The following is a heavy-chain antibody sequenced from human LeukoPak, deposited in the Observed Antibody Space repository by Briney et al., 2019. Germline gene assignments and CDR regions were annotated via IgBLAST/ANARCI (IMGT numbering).Heavy chain of an antibody. CDR2: IKQDGSEK. D-gene: IGHD5-18*01. Sequence: PGGSLRLSCAASGFTFSSYWMSWVRQAPGKGLEWVANIKQDGSEKYYVDSVKGRFTISRDNAKNSLYLQMNSLRAEDTAVYYCARLRGYSYGKLDYWGQGTLVTVSS. CDR1: GFTFSSYW. V-gene: IGHV3-7*01. CDR3: ARLRGYSYGKLDY. J-gene: IGHJ4*02.